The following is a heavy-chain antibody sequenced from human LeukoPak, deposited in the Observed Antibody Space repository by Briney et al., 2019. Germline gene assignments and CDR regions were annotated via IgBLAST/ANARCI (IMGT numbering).Heavy chain of an antibody. Sequence: PSETLSLTCTVSGGSINSYYWSWIRQPAGKGVEWIGRIYTSGSTNYNPSLKSRVAMSVDMSRNQFSLKLSSVTAADTAVYYCARERESRFLEWLGAFDIWGQGTMVTVSS. CDR2: IYTSGST. CDR3: ARERESRFLEWLGAFDI. V-gene: IGHV4-4*07. J-gene: IGHJ3*02. CDR1: GGSINSYY. D-gene: IGHD3-3*01.